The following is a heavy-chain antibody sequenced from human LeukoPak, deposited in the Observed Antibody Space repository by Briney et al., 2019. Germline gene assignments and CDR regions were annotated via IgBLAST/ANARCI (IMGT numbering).Heavy chain of an antibody. CDR1: GGSISSSTYY. Sequence: SETLSLTCTVSGGSISSSTYYWSWIRQPPGKGLEWIGYIYYSGSTYYNPSLKSRVTISVDTSKNQFSLKLSSVTAADTAVYYCARVQSRGYSGYEDYWYFDLWGRGTLVTVSS. CDR2: IYYSGST. J-gene: IGHJ2*01. V-gene: IGHV4-30-4*01. CDR3: ARVQSRGYSGYEDYWYFDL. D-gene: IGHD5-12*01.